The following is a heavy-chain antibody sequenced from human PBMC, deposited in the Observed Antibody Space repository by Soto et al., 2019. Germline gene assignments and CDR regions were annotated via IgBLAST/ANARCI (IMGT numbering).Heavy chain of an antibody. J-gene: IGHJ3*02. CDR1: GFTFSSYA. D-gene: IGHD1-26*01. V-gene: IGHV3-23*01. Sequence: EVQLLESGGGLIQPGGSLRLSCAASGFTFSSYAMNWVRQAPGKGLEWVSAFSGGAGSTYYADSVKGRFSISRDNSKNTLYQQMNSLRAEDTAVYYCAKSIGMVATNAFDIWGQGTMVSVSS. CDR2: FSGGAGST. CDR3: AKSIGMVATNAFDI.